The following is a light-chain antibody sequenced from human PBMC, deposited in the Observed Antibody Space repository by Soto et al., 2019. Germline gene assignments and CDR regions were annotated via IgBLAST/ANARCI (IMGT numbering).Light chain of an antibody. CDR3: TSYTSSSPYV. Sequence: QSVLTQPASVSGSPGQSVTISCTGSSSDIGRYKFVSWYQQHPGKAPRLIIYEVSNRPSAISNRFSGSRSGNTASLIISGLQADYEVDYYCTSYTSSSPYVFGTGTKVTVL. J-gene: IGLJ1*01. CDR1: SSDIGRYKF. V-gene: IGLV2-14*01. CDR2: EVS.